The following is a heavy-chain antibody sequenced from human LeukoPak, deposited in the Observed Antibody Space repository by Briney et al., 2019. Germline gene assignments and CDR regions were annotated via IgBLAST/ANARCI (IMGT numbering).Heavy chain of an antibody. D-gene: IGHD3-10*01. V-gene: IGHV3-33*03. Sequence: GGSLRLSCAASGFTFTSYGMHWVRQAPGKGLEWVAMIWYDGSHKKYADSVEGRFSISRDTSKNTLYLQMNSLRADDTAVYYCARGVPIPATHPIDYWGQESLVTVSS. CDR2: IWYDGSHK. J-gene: IGHJ4*02. CDR1: GFTFTSYG. CDR3: ARGVPIPATHPIDY.